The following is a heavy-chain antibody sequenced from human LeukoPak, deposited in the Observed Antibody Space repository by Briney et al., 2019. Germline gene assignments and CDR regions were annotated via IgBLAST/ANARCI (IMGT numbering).Heavy chain of an antibody. Sequence: PSETLSLTCTVSGGSISSYYWSWIRQPPGKGLEWIGYIYCSGSTNYNPSLKSRVTISVDTSKNQFSLKLSSVTAADTAVYYCARRVLNYDFWSGYPYYYYYYMDVWGKGTTVTVSS. V-gene: IGHV4-59*01. CDR2: IYCSGST. CDR1: GGSISSYY. CDR3: ARRVLNYDFWSGYPYYYYYYMDV. D-gene: IGHD3-3*01. J-gene: IGHJ6*03.